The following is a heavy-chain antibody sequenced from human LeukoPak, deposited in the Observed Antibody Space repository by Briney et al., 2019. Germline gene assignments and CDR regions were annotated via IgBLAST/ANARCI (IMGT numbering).Heavy chain of an antibody. D-gene: IGHD5-18*01. V-gene: IGHV3-23*01. CDR1: GFTFSSYA. Sequence: GGSLRRSCAASGFTFSSYAMSWVRQAPGKGLEWVSAISGSGGSTYYADSVKGRFTISRDNSKNTLYLQMNSLRAEDTAVYYCAKDRAVDTAMVIGYWGQGTLVTVSS. CDR3: AKDRAVDTAMVIGY. CDR2: ISGSGGST. J-gene: IGHJ4*02.